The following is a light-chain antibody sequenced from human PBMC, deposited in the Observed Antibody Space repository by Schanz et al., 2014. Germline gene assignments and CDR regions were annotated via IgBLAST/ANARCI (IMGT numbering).Light chain of an antibody. CDR3: QQYGSLPGT. J-gene: IGKJ1*01. V-gene: IGKV3-15*01. CDR2: GAS. CDR1: QSVSDN. Sequence: EIVMTQSPATLSVSPGERATLSCRASQSVSDNLAWYQQKPGQAPRLLIYGASTRATGIPARFSGSGSGTDFTLTISSLEPEDFAVYYCQQYGSLPGTFGQGTKVEIK.